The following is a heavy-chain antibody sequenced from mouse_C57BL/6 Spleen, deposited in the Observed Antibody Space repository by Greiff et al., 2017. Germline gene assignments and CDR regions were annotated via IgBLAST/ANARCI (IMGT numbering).Heavy chain of an antibody. CDR1: GYSITSGYD. D-gene: IGHD2-4*01. J-gene: IGHJ3*01. V-gene: IGHV3-1*01. CDR3: ARDRGDYDEGTWFAY. Sequence: EVQRVESGPGMVKPSQSLSLTCTVTGYSITSGYDWHWIRHFPGNKLEWMGYISYSGSTNYNPSLKSRISITHDTSKNHFFLKLNSVTTEDTATYYCARDRGDYDEGTWFAYWGQGTLVTVSA. CDR2: ISYSGST.